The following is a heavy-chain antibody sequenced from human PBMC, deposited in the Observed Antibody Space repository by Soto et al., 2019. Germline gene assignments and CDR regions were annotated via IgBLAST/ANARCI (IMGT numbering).Heavy chain of an antibody. J-gene: IGHJ6*02. D-gene: IGHD3-10*01. Sequence: QVQLQQWGAGLLKPSETLSLTCAVYGGSFSGYYWSWIRQPPGKGLEWIGEINHSGSTNYNPSLSSRVTISVDTSKNRFSLKLSSVTAADTAVYYCARGHVGVRYYYGSGRLGGMDVWCQGTTVTGSS. V-gene: IGHV4-34*01. CDR2: INHSGST. CDR1: GGSFSGYY. CDR3: ARGHVGVRYYYGSGRLGGMDV.